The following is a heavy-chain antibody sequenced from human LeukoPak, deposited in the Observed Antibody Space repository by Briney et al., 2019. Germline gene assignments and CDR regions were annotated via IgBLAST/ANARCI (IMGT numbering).Heavy chain of an antibody. CDR2: INHSGST. Sequence: SETLSLTCTVYGGSFSGDCWSWIRQPPGKGLEWIGEINHSGSTNYNPSLKSRVTISVDTSKNQFSLKLSSVTAADTALYYCAKHYMGSSYNHGLDCWGQGTLVTVSS. CDR1: GGSFSGDC. V-gene: IGHV4-34*01. J-gene: IGHJ4*02. CDR3: AKHYMGSSYNHGLDC. D-gene: IGHD3-10*01.